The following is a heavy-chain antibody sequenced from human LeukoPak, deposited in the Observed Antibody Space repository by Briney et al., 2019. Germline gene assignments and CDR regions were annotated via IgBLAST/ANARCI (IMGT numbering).Heavy chain of an antibody. J-gene: IGHJ4*02. CDR3: SRDLQADSSGWYACDY. V-gene: IGHV3-9*01. Sequence: GGSLRLSCAASGFTFDDYAMHWLRQAPGAGLEGPSGIRWNSGSIGYAEYVKGQFTISRDNAKNYLYLHMNSVRPEDTATYYCSRDLQADSSGWYACDYWGQGTLVTVSS. CDR2: IRWNSGSI. D-gene: IGHD6-19*01. CDR1: GFTFDDYA.